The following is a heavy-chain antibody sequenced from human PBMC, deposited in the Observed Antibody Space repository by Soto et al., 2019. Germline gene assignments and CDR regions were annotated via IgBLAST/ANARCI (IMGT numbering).Heavy chain of an antibody. CDR1: GCTISSSSYY. CDR2: IYYSGST. CDR3: ARIAGLFGVVTGYYYYYGMDV. Sequence: SETLSLTCTVSGCTISSSSYYWGWIRQPPGKGLEWIGSIYYSGSTYYNPSLKSRVTISVDTSKNQFSLKLSSVTAADTAVYYCARIAGLFGVVTGYYYYYGMDVWGQGTTVTVSS. D-gene: IGHD3-3*01. V-gene: IGHV4-39*01. J-gene: IGHJ6*02.